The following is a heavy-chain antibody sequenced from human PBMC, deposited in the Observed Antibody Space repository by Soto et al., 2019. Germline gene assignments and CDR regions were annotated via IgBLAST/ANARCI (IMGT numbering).Heavy chain of an antibody. CDR1: GYTFSGYY. J-gene: IGHJ6*02. CDR3: ARSLTEGYCTITGCYTRPLYGMDV. D-gene: IGHD2-2*02. V-gene: IGHV1-2*02. Sequence: ASVKVSCKASGYTFSGYYIHWLRQAPGQGLEWMGWINPNSGGTKYAQKFQGRVTVTRDTPTSTAYMELSRLTSDDTAVYYCARSLTEGYCTITGCYTRPLYGMDVWGQGTTVTVSS. CDR2: INPNSGGT.